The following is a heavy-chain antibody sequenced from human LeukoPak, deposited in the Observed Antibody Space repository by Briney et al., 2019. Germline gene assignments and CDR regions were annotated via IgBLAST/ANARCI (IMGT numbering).Heavy chain of an antibody. D-gene: IGHD6-19*01. CDR3: PKEGSSGWSGYYYGMDV. J-gene: IGHJ6*02. Sequence: GRSLRLSCAASGFTFSSYGMHWARQAPGKGLEWVAVISYDGSNKYYADSVKGRFTISRDNSKNTLYLQMNSLRAEDTAVYYCPKEGSSGWSGYYYGMDVWGQGTTVTVSS. CDR2: ISYDGSNK. CDR1: GFTFSSYG. V-gene: IGHV3-30*18.